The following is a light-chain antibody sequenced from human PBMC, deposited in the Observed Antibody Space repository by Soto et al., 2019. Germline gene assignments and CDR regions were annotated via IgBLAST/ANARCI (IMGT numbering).Light chain of an antibody. CDR3: QHYNSYSEA. V-gene: IGKV1-5*03. CDR2: KAS. Sequence: IQLTQSPSTLSASVGDRVTITCRASQSVSSWLAWYQQKPGKAPKLLIYKASTLKSGVPSRFSGSGSGTEFTLTISSLQPGDFATYYCQHYNSYSEAFGQGTKVELK. CDR1: QSVSSW. J-gene: IGKJ1*01.